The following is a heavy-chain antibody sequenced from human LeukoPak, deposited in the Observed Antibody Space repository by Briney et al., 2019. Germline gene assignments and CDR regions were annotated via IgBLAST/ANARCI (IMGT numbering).Heavy chain of an antibody. CDR3: ARCRVSEWFDP. J-gene: IGHJ5*02. V-gene: IGHV2-5*01. Sequence: SGPTLVKPTQTLTLTCTFSGFSLSTSGVGVGWIRQPPGKALEWLALIYWNDDKRYSPSLKGRLTITKDTSKNQVVLTMTNMDPVDTATYYCARCRVSEWFDPWGQGTLVTVSS. CDR1: GFSLSTSGVG. D-gene: IGHD6-6*01. CDR2: IYWNDDK.